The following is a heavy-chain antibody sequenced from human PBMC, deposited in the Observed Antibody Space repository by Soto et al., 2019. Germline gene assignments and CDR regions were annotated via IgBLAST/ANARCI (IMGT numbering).Heavy chain of an antibody. Sequence: QVQLVESGGGVVQPGRSLRLSCAASGFTFSSFAMHWVRQAPGKGLEWLAVISSDVVNYYYAESVKGRFTISRDNSKNTLDLQMNSLGNEDTAVYYCARGGAWTPEGLGYWGQGTLVTVSS. J-gene: IGHJ4*02. CDR3: ARGGAWTPEGLGY. V-gene: IGHV3-30-3*01. D-gene: IGHD2-15*01. CDR1: GFTFSSFA. CDR2: ISSDVVNY.